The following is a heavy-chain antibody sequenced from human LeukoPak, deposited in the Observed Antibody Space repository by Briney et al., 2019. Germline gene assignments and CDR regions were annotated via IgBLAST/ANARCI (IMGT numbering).Heavy chain of an antibody. CDR3: ARGGISSWNNWFDP. CDR1: GGSISSYY. CDR2: IYYTGST. Sequence: SETLSLTCTVSGGSISSYYWSWIRQPPGKGLEWIGYIYYTGSTNYNPSLKSRVTISVDTSKNQFSLKLSSVTAADTAVYYCARGGISSWNNWFDPWGQGTLVTVSS. V-gene: IGHV4-59*08. D-gene: IGHD6-13*01. J-gene: IGHJ5*02.